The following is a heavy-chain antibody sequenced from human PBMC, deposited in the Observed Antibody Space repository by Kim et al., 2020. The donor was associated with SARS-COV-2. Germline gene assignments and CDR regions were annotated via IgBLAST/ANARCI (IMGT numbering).Heavy chain of an antibody. CDR1: GFTFDDYA. CDR2: ISWNSGSI. D-gene: IGHD6-19*01. CDR3: AKAGSGWYYYYYGMEV. V-gene: IGHV3-9*01. Sequence: GGSLRLSCAASGFTFDDYAMHWVRQAPGKGLEWVSGISWNSGSIGYADSVKGRFTISRDNAKNSLYLQMNSLRAEDTALYYCAKAGSGWYYYYYGMEVWGQGPTVTVSS. J-gene: IGHJ6*02.